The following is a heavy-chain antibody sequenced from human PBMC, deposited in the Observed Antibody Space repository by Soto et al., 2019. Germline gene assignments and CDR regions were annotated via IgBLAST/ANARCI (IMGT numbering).Heavy chain of an antibody. CDR3: ARLHCDSPNCVPLDP. Sequence: QLQLQESGPGLVKPSETLSLTCTVSGGSIRDDRYYWGWIRQPPGKGLEWIGSIYYSGTSSYNPYLKRRVPMSVDTSQKQLSLRLSSVTAADTAVYSCARLHCDSPNCVPLDPWGQGTLVIVSS. CDR1: GGSIRDDRYY. J-gene: IGHJ5*02. CDR2: IYYSGTS. D-gene: IGHD2-2*01. V-gene: IGHV4-39*01.